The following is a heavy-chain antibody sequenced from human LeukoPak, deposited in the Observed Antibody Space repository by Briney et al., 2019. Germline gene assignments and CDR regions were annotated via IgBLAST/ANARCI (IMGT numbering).Heavy chain of an antibody. CDR3: AQARSSSGYGPLGLY. CDR2: IYSGGNT. D-gene: IGHD5-12*01. J-gene: IGHJ4*02. CDR1: GLAVSDNF. Sequence: GGSLRLSCAASGLAVSDNFMSWVRQAPGKGLEWVSVIYSGGNTYYAASVKGRFTISRDNSKNTVYLQMNSLRAEDTAVYYCAQARSSSGYGPLGLYWGQGTLVTVSS. V-gene: IGHV3-53*01.